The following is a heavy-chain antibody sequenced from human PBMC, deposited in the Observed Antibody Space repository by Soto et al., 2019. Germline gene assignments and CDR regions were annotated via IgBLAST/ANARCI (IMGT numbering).Heavy chain of an antibody. D-gene: IGHD3-3*01. CDR2: ISSSGSTI. Sequence: GGSLRLSCAASGFTFSSYEMNWVRQAPGKGLEWVSYISSSGSTIYYADSVKGRFTISRDNAKNSLYLQMNSLRAEDAAVYYCARGSYYDFWSGYYNYYYYGMDVWDQGTTVTVSS. CDR3: ARGSYYDFWSGYYNYYYYGMDV. V-gene: IGHV3-48*03. J-gene: IGHJ6*02. CDR1: GFTFSSYE.